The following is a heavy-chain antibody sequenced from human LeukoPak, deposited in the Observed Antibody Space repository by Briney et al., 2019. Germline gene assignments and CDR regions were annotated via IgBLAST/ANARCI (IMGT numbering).Heavy chain of an antibody. Sequence: GGSLRLSCAASGFTFSSYAMHWVRQAPGKGLEYVSAISSNGGSTYYANSVKGRFTISRDNSKNTLYLQMGSLRAEDMAVYYCARGPPRDPYCGGDCYYFDYWGQGTLVTVSS. CDR1: GFTFSSYA. CDR2: ISSNGGST. CDR3: ARGPPRDPYCGGDCYYFDY. V-gene: IGHV3-64*01. J-gene: IGHJ4*02. D-gene: IGHD2-21*02.